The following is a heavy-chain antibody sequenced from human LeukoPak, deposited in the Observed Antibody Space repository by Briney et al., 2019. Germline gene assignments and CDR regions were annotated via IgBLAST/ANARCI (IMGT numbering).Heavy chain of an antibody. V-gene: IGHV1-46*01. J-gene: IGHJ3*02. Sequence: ASVKLSCKASGYTFTRYYMHWVRQAPGQGLEWMGVINHSADSTSYTQKFQGRVSMTRDTSTSTVYMDLSSLRSEDTAVYYCARGRDGYSRDAFDIWGQGRVVTVSS. CDR2: INHSADST. D-gene: IGHD5-24*01. CDR3: ARGRDGYSRDAFDI. CDR1: GYTFTRYY.